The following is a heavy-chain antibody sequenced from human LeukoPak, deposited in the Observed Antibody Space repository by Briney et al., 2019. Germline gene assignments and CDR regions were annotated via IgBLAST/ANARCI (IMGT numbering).Heavy chain of an antibody. J-gene: IGHJ4*02. CDR1: GFTFSSYA. V-gene: IGHV3-64*01. CDR3: ARGSGSYSDY. CDR2: ISSNGGST. Sequence: GGSLRLSCAASGFTFSSYAMHWVRQAPGKGLEYVSAISSNGGSTYYANSVKGRFTISRDNSKNTLYLQMGSLRAEDMAVYYCARGSGSYSDYWGRGTLVTVSS. D-gene: IGHD1-26*01.